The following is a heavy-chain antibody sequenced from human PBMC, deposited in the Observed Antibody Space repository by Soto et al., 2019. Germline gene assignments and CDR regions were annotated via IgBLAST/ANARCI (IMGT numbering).Heavy chain of an antibody. CDR2: ISGSGGST. J-gene: IGHJ3*02. V-gene: IGHV3-23*01. D-gene: IGHD3-3*01. CDR1: GFTFSSYA. CDR3: AKDEYYDFWSGTRIAFDI. Sequence: PGGSLKLSCAASGFTFSSYAMSWVRQAPGKGLEWVSAISGSGGSTYYADSVKGRFTISRDNSKNTLYLQMNSLRAEDTAVYYCAKDEYYDFWSGTRIAFDIWGQGTMVTVSS.